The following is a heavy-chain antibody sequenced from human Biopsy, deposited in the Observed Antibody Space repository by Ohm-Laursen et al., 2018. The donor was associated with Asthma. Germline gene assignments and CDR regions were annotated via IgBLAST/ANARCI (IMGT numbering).Heavy chain of an antibody. J-gene: IGHJ4*02. CDR3: ASPLGDYYDSSGYYYASLGY. CDR2: IIPLIGTP. CDR1: GGTFTTYS. Sequence: SSVKVSCNASGGTFTTYSISWVRQAPGQGLVWMGGIIPLIGTPNYAQKFQGRVTITADASTNTAYMDLSSLRSEDTAVYYCASPLGDYYDSSGYYYASLGYWGLGTLVSVSS. D-gene: IGHD3-22*01. V-gene: IGHV1-69*01.